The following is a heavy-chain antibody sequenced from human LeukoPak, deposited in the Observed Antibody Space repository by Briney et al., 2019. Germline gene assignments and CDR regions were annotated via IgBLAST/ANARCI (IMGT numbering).Heavy chain of an antibody. CDR2: ISSSSSTI. V-gene: IGHV3-48*01. Sequence: PGGSLRLSCAASGFTLSSYSMNWVRQAPGKGLEWVSYISSSSSTIYYADSVKGRFTISRDNAKNSLYLQMNSLRAEDTAVYYCAREPRGAYFDYWGQGTLVTVSS. CDR1: GFTLSSYS. D-gene: IGHD3-10*01. CDR3: AREPRGAYFDY. J-gene: IGHJ4*02.